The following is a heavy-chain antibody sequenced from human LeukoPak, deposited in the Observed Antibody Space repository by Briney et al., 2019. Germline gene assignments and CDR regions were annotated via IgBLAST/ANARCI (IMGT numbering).Heavy chain of an antibody. CDR2: ISGSGGST. Sequence: GGSLRLSCAASGFTFSSYAMSWVRQAPGKGLEWVSAISGSGGSTYYADSVKGRFTISRDNSKNTLYLQMNSLRAEDTAVYYCAKVVVPAAIVYYYYYGMDVWGQGTTVAVSS. CDR1: GFTFSSYA. J-gene: IGHJ6*02. V-gene: IGHV3-23*01. D-gene: IGHD2-2*02. CDR3: AKVVVPAAIVYYYYYGMDV.